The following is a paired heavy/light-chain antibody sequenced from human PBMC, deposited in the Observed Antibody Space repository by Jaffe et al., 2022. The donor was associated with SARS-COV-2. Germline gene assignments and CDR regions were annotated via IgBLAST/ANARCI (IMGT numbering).Heavy chain of an antibody. Sequence: QVQLQESGPGLVKPSETLSLTCTVSGGSITSYYWSWIRQPPGKGLEWIGYIYYSGNTNYNPSLKSRVTISVDTSKSQFSLRLSSVTAADTAVYYCTRSGRGYNYGYYWGQGNLVIVSS. CDR3: TRSGRGYNYGYY. D-gene: IGHD5-18*01. CDR2: IYYSGNT. J-gene: IGHJ4*02. CDR1: GGSITSYY. V-gene: IGHV4-59*08.
Light chain of an antibody. CDR2: EVN. V-gene: IGLV2-14*01. Sequence: QSALTQPASVSGSPGQSITFSCTGTSSDVGGNDYVSWYQQHPGKAPKLMIYEVNNRPSGVPDRFSGSKSGNTASLTISGLQAEDEADYYCGSYTSSSTWVFGGGTKLTVL. CDR1: SSDVGGNDY. CDR3: GSYTSSSTWV. J-gene: IGLJ3*02.